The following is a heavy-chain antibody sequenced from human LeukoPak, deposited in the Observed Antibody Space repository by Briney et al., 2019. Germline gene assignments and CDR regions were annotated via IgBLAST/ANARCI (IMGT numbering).Heavy chain of an antibody. D-gene: IGHD3-22*01. CDR3: ARADSSGYYHDY. J-gene: IGHJ4*02. Sequence: PGGSLRLSCAASGFTFSSYSMNWVRQAPGKGLEWVSSISSSSSYIYYADSVKGRFTISRDNAKNSLYLQMNSLRAEDTAVYYCARADSSGYYHDYWGQGTLVTVSS. V-gene: IGHV3-21*01. CDR2: ISSSSSYI. CDR1: GFTFSSYS.